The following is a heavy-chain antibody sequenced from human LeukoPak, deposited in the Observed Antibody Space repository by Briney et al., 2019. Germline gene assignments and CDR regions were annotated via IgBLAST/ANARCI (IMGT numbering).Heavy chain of an antibody. V-gene: IGHV4-59*01. CDR1: GGSISSYY. J-gene: IGHJ6*02. CDR2: IYYSGST. D-gene: IGHD3-10*01. CDR3: ARDRKVRGVTTYYYYGMDV. Sequence: PSETLSLTCTVSGGSISSYYWSWIRQPPGKGLEWIGYIYYSGSTNYNPSLKSRVTISVDPSKNQFSLKLSSVTAADTAVYYCARDRKVRGVTTYYYYGMDVWGQGTTVTVSS.